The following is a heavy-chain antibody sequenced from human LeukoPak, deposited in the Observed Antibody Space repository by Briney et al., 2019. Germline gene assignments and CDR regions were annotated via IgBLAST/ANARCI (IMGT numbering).Heavy chain of an antibody. CDR1: GFTFSSYG. D-gene: IGHD4-17*01. V-gene: IGHV3-21*01. CDR2: ISSSSSYI. Sequence: GGSLRLSCAASGFTFSSYGMNWVRQAPGKGLEWVSSISSSSSYIYYADSVKGRFTISRDNAKNSLYLQMSSLRAEDTAVYYCARVWADYGDYYYYYYMDVWGKGTTVTVSS. CDR3: ARVWADYGDYYYYYYMDV. J-gene: IGHJ6*03.